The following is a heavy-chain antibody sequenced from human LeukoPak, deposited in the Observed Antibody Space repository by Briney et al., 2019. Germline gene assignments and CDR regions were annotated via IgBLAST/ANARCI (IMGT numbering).Heavy chain of an antibody. D-gene: IGHD2-2*02. V-gene: IGHV4-59*01. CDR1: GGSISSYY. CDR2: ISYSGST. Sequence: SETLSLTCTVSGGSISSYYWSWIRQPPGKGLGWIGCISYSGSTNYNPSLKSRVTISLDTSKNQFSLKLSSVTAADTAVYYCAGTYTYYYYYYMHVWGKGTTVTISS. J-gene: IGHJ6*03. CDR3: AGTYTYYYYYYMHV.